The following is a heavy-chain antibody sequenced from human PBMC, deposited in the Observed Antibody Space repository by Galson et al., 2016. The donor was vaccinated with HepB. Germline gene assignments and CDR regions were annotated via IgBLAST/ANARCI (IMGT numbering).Heavy chain of an antibody. CDR1: GGTFSSYT. CDR2: LIPIFGRT. V-gene: IGHV1-69*13. Sequence: SVKVSCKASGGTFSSYTVSWVRQAPGQGLEWMGGLIPIFGRTDYAQNFQGRVTITADESTSTAYMELSSLKSEDTAIYYCARRPGPWGQGTLVTVSS. D-gene: IGHD2-8*02. J-gene: IGHJ5*02. CDR3: ARRPGP.